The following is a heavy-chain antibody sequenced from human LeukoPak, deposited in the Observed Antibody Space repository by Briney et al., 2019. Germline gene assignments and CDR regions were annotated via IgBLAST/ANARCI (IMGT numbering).Heavy chain of an antibody. D-gene: IGHD6-13*01. V-gene: IGHV3-23*01. CDR2: ITASGAGT. CDR1: GFTFSNFA. CDR3: AKKSSSSWPNFDF. Sequence: GSLRLSCAAAGFTFSNFAMSWVRQAPGKGLEWVPAITASGAGTYYADSVKGRFTISRDNSKNTLHLQANNLRADDTAIYYCAKKSSSSWPNFDFWGQGTLVTVSS. J-gene: IGHJ4*02.